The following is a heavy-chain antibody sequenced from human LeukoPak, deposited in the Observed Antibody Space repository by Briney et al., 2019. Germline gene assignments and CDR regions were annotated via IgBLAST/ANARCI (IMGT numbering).Heavy chain of an antibody. D-gene: IGHD1-1*01. CDR3: ARKTTEIYYYYMDV. J-gene: IGHJ6*03. CDR2: ISSSGSTI. CDR1: GFTFSDYY. Sequence: GGSLRLSCAASGFTFSDYYMSWIRQAPGKGLVWVSYISSSGSTIYYADSVKGRFTISRDNAKNSLYLQMNSLRAEDTAVYYCARKTTEIYYYYMDVWGKGTTVTVSS. V-gene: IGHV3-11*01.